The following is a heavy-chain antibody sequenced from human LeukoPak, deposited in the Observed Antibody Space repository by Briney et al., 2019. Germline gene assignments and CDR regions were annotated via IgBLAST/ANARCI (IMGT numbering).Heavy chain of an antibody. V-gene: IGHV4-39*07. D-gene: IGHD3-10*01. CDR3: ARDRRVWFGELPSYYFDY. J-gene: IGHJ4*02. CDR1: GGSISSSSYY. CDR2: IYYSGST. Sequence: SETLSLTCTVSGGSISSSSYYWGWIRQPPGKGLEWIGSIYYSGSTNYNPSLKSRVTISVDTSKNQFSLKLSSVTAADTAVYYCARDRRVWFGELPSYYFDYWGQGTLVTVSS.